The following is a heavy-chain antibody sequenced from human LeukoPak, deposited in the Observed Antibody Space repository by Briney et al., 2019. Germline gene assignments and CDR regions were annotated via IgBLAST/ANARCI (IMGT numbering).Heavy chain of an antibody. J-gene: IGHJ6*04. CDR2: INTNTGNP. D-gene: IGHD2-15*01. V-gene: IGHV7-4-1*02. CDR1: GYTFTSYD. CDR3: ASLVGKWGVGMDV. Sequence: ASVKVSCKASGYTFTSYDINWVRQATGQGLEWMGWINTNTGNPTYAQGFTGRFVFSLDTSVSTAYLQISSLKAEDTAVYYCASLVGKWGVGMDVWGKGTTVTVSS.